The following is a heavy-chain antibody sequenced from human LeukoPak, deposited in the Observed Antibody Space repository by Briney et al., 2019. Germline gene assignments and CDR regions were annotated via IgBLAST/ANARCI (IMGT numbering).Heavy chain of an antibody. CDR3: ASGQYYDLWSGYYVD. Sequence: PSETLSLTCAVYGLSFSDHYWSWIRQPPGKGLEWIGEINHSGSTNYNPSLESRVTISVDTSQYHFSLKLSSATAADTAVYYCASGQYYDLWSGYYVDWGQGTLVTVSA. CDR2: INHSGST. V-gene: IGHV4-34*01. J-gene: IGHJ4*02. D-gene: IGHD3-3*01. CDR1: GLSFSDHY.